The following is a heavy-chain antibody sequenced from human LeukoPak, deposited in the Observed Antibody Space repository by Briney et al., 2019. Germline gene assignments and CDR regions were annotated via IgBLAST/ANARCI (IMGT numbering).Heavy chain of an antibody. V-gene: IGHV3-53*01. CDR3: ARGLTYYYGSGSYYNV. J-gene: IGHJ4*02. D-gene: IGHD3-10*01. CDR2: IYSGGST. Sequence: GGSLRLSCAASGFSVSSNYMSWVRQAPGKGLEWVSIIYSGGSTYYTDSVKGRFSISRDNSKNTLYLQMNNLRAEDTAVYYCARGLTYYYGSGSYYNVWGQGTLVTVSS. CDR1: GFSVSSNY.